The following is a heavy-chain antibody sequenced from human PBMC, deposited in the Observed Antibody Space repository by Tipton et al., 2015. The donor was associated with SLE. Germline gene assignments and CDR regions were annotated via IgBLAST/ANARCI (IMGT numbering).Heavy chain of an antibody. V-gene: IGHV4-59*01. J-gene: IGHJ6*03. D-gene: IGHD3-3*01. CDR3: ARTLRGDGVVVGLDHYYMDV. Sequence: LRLSCAASGFTFSSYSMNWVRPAPGKGLEWIGTIYYSGSTNYNPSLKSRVTVSEDTSKDQFSLKLTSVTAADTAVYYCARTLRGDGVVVGLDHYYMDVWGKGTTVTVSS. CDR2: IYYSGST. CDR1: GFTFSSYS.